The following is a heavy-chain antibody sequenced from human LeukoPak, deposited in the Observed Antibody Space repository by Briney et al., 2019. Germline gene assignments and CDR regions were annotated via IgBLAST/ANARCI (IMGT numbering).Heavy chain of an antibody. J-gene: IGHJ6*02. CDR3: ARDLYDSSGYYYFHYYYGMDV. CDR2: ISYDGSNK. V-gene: IGHV3-30-3*01. CDR1: GFTFSSYA. Sequence: GGSLRLSCAASGFTFSSYAIHWVRQAPGKGLEWVAVISYDGSNKYYADSVKGRFTISRDNSKNTLYLQMNSLRAEDTAVYYCARDLYDSSGYYYFHYYYGMDVWGQGTTVTVSS. D-gene: IGHD3-22*01.